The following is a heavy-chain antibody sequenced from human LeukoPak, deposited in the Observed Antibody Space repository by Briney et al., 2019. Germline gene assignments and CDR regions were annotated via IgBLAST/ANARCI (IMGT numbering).Heavy chain of an antibody. CDR1: GGSISSGGYY. CDR2: INYIGTT. V-gene: IGHV4-31*03. Sequence: SQTLSLTCTVSGGSISSGGYYWTWIRQHPGKGLEWIGNINYIGTTDYSPSLRSRVTISVDTSKNQLSLRLTSVTAADTAVYYCARGTASAGPLFFDYWGQGALVTVSS. D-gene: IGHD6-13*01. CDR3: ARGTASAGPLFFDY. J-gene: IGHJ4*02.